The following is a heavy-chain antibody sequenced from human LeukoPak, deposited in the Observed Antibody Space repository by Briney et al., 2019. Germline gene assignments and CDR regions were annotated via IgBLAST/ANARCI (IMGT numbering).Heavy chain of an antibody. CDR2: IQSDGSAT. CDR1: GLTFTTYW. Sequence: PGGSLRLSCAASGLTFTTYWMHWVRQAPGKGLEWVSRIQSDGSATGYAASVKGRFTISRDNARNTLYLQMNSLRAEDTAVYYCARELDAYDGMDVWGQGTTVTVSS. J-gene: IGHJ6*02. CDR3: ARELDAYDGMDV. D-gene: IGHD2-8*01. V-gene: IGHV3-74*01.